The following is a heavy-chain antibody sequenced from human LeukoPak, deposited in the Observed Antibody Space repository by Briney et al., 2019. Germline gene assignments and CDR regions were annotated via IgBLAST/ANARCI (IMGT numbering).Heavy chain of an antibody. D-gene: IGHD2-2*01. J-gene: IGHJ6*04. Sequence: SVKVSCRTSGGTFSSYAISWVRQAPGQGLEWMGGIIPIFGTANYAQKFQGRVTITADESTSTAYMELSSLRSEDTAVYYCAREVRDIVVVPAAKYYYYYGMDVWGKGTTVTVSS. V-gene: IGHV1-69*01. CDR3: AREVRDIVVVPAAKYYYYYGMDV. CDR2: IIPIFGTA. CDR1: GGTFSSYA.